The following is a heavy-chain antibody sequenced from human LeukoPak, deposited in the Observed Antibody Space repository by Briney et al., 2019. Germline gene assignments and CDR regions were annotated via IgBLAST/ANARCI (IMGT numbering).Heavy chain of an antibody. CDR2: VWYDGSNK. CDR3: TRDYYYGSGSYYTVGY. CDR1: GFSFSNYE. J-gene: IGHJ4*02. Sequence: PGGSLRLSCAASGFSFSNYEMHWVRQAPGKGLEWVAVVWYDGSNKYYSDSVKGRFTISRDNSKNTLYLQMKSLRAEDTAVYYCTRDYYYGSGSYYTVGYWGQGTLVSVSS. V-gene: IGHV3-33*08. D-gene: IGHD3-10*01.